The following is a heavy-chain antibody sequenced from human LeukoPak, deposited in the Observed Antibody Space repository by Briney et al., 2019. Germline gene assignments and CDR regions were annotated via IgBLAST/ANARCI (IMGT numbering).Heavy chain of an antibody. CDR3: ARVPVYCSSTSCYEGGHFDY. J-gene: IGHJ4*02. CDR2: MNPNSGNT. D-gene: IGHD2-2*01. CDR1: GYTFTSYD. V-gene: IGHV1-8*03. Sequence: ASVKVSCKAFGYTFTSYDINWVRQATGQGLEWMGWMNPNSGNTGYAQKFQGRVTITRNTSISTAYMELSSLRSEDTAVYYCARVPVYCSSTSCYEGGHFDYWGQGTLVTVSS.